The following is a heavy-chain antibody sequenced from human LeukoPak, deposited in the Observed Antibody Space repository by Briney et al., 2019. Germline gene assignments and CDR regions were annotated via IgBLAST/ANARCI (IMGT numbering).Heavy chain of an antibody. V-gene: IGHV4-59*01. CDR2: IYYSGST. CDR1: GGSISSYY. Sequence: SETLSLTCTVSGGSISSYYWSWIRQPPGKGLEWIGYIYYSGSTNYNPSLKSRVTISVDTSKNQFSLKLSSVTAADTAVYYCAREANSPTTRYWYFDLWGRGTQVTVSS. D-gene: IGHD1-14*01. J-gene: IGHJ2*01. CDR3: AREANSPTTRYWYFDL.